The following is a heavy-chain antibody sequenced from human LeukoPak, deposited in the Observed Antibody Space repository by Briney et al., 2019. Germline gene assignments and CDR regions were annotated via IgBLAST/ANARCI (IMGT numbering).Heavy chain of an antibody. J-gene: IGHJ4*02. V-gene: IGHV1-46*01. CDR3: ARGLAAAGRTIPLDY. Sequence: ASVKVSCKASGYTFTSYYMHWVRQAPGQGLEWMGIINPSGGSTSYARKFQGRVTMTRDTSTSTVYMELSSLRSEDTAVYYCARGLAAAGRTIPLDYWGQGTLVTVSS. CDR1: GYTFTSYY. CDR2: INPSGGST. D-gene: IGHD6-13*01.